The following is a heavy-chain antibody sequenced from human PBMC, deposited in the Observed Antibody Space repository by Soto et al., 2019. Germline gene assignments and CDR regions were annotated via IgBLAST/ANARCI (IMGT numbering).Heavy chain of an antibody. CDR3: ARSHCTNGVCYTFYYYYGMDV. CDR2: ISSSGSTI. CDR1: GFTFSDYY. Sequence: QVQLVESGGGLVKPGGSLRLSCAASGFTFSDYYMSWIRQAPGKGLEWVSYISSSGSTIYYADSVKGRFTISRDNAKNSLYLQMNSLRAEDTAVYYCARSHCTNGVCYTFYYYYGMDVWGQGTTVTVSS. D-gene: IGHD2-8*01. V-gene: IGHV3-11*01. J-gene: IGHJ6*02.